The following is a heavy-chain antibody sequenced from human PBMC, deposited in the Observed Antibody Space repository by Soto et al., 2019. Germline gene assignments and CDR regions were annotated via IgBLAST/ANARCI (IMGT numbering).Heavy chain of an antibody. Sequence: GVAVKVSCKAAGYAFTSDGSSWGRQAPGQGLEWMGWISAYNGNTNYAQKLQGRVTMTTDTSTSTAYMELRSLRSDDTAVYYCARVGELIVPMVYATFDPWGQGTLVTVSS. CDR3: ARVGELIVPMVYATFDP. V-gene: IGHV1-18*01. J-gene: IGHJ5*02. CDR2: ISAYNGNT. D-gene: IGHD2-8*01. CDR1: GYAFTSDG.